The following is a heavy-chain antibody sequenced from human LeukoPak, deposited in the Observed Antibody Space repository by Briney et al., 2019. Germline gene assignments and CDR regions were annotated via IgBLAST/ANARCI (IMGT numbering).Heavy chain of an antibody. J-gene: IGHJ3*02. CDR1: GGSISSYY. CDR3: ARARGFGESNDAFDI. D-gene: IGHD3-10*01. V-gene: IGHV4-59*01. CDR2: IYYSGST. Sequence: TSETLSLTCTVSGGSISSYYWSWIRQPPGKGLEWIGYIYYSGSTNYNPSLKSRVTISVDTSKNQFSLKLSSVTAADTAVYYCARARGFGESNDAFDIWGQGTMVTVSS.